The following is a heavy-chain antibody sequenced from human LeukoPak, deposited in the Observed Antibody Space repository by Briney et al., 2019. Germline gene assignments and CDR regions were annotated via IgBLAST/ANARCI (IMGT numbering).Heavy chain of an antibody. Sequence: ASVKVSCKASGYTFTKYAMNWVRQAPGQGLEWMGWINTNTANPTYVQGFTGRFVFSLDTSVNTAYLQISSLKAEDTAVYYCARVEAYSSGWYAGIYYYYYMDVWGKGTTVTVSS. CDR3: ARVEAYSSGWYAGIYYYYYMDV. J-gene: IGHJ6*03. CDR1: GYTFTKYA. V-gene: IGHV7-4-1*02. D-gene: IGHD6-19*01. CDR2: INTNTANP.